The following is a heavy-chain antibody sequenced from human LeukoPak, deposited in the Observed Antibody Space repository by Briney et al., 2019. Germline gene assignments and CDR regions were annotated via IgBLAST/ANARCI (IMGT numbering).Heavy chain of an antibody. CDR1: GLTFSSYS. Sequence: PGGSLRLSCAVSGLTFSSYSMHWVRQAPGKGLEWVSYISSSSSTIYYADSVKGRFTISRDNAKNSLYLQMNSLTDEDTAVYYCVRGDGWFGELLNFDNWGQGTLVTVSS. D-gene: IGHD3-10*01. J-gene: IGHJ4*02. CDR3: VRGDGWFGELLNFDN. CDR2: ISSSSSTI. V-gene: IGHV3-48*02.